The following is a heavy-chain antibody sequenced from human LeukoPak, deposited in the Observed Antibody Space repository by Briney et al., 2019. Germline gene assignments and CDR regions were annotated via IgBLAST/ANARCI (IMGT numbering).Heavy chain of an antibody. CDR2: ISYDGSNK. D-gene: IGHD4-11*01. J-gene: IGHJ4*02. CDR1: GFTFSSYG. CDR3: AKDKMSYDYLSFSVDY. Sequence: GRSLRLSCAASGFTFSSYGMRWVRQAPGKGLGWVAVISYDGSNKYYADSMKGRFTLSIDNSKNTLYLKMNSLRAEDTAVYYCAKDKMSYDYLSFSVDYWGQGTLVTVSS. V-gene: IGHV3-30*18.